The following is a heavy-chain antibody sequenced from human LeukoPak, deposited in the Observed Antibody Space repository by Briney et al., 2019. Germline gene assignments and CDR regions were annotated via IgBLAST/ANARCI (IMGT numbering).Heavy chain of an antibody. V-gene: IGHV3-7*04. Sequence: PGGSLRPSCVDSGSTFSNYWMSWVRQASGKGLEWVANIKEDGSEKYYADAVKGRFTISRDNAKNTLYLQMNSLRAEDTAVYYCARGGGFGEKVWGQGTTVTVSS. CDR3: ARGGGFGEKV. CDR2: IKEDGSEK. CDR1: GSTFSNYW. J-gene: IGHJ6*02. D-gene: IGHD3-10*01.